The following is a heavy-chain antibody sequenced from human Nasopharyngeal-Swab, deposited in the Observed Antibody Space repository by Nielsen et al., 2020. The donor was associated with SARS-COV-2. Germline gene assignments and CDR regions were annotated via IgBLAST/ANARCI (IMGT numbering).Heavy chain of an antibody. J-gene: IGHJ3*02. CDR2: IKQDGSEI. Sequence: GGSLRLSCAASRFTFSDYWTSWVRQAPGKGLEWVANIKQDGSEIYYADSVKGRFTISRDNARNSLYLQMSSLRAEDTAVYHCARHGADCSRTSCYRRHGFDIWGQGTMVTVSS. D-gene: IGHD2-2*02. CDR1: RFTFSDYW. CDR3: ARHGADCSRTSCYRRHGFDI. V-gene: IGHV3-7*01.